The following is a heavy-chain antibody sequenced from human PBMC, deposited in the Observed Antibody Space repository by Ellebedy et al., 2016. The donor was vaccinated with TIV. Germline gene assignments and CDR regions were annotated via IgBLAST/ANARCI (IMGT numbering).Heavy chain of an antibody. CDR2: INHSGST. D-gene: IGHD3-3*01. CDR1: GGSFSGYY. CDR3: ARGEDFWSGKGFDY. J-gene: IGHJ4*02. V-gene: IGHV4-34*01. Sequence: SETLSLTCAVYGGSFSGYYWSWIRQPPGKGLEWIGEINHSGSTNYNPSLKSRVTISVDTSKNQFSLKLSSVTAADTAVYYCARGEDFWSGKGFDYWGQGTLVTVSS.